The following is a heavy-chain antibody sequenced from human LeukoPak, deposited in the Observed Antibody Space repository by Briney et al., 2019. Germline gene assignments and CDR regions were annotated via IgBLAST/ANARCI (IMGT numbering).Heavy chain of an antibody. CDR3: TSRGIAEAAPDY. CDR2: IYYSGST. D-gene: IGHD6-13*01. J-gene: IGHJ4*02. V-gene: IGHV4-39*01. CDR1: GGSISSSSYY. Sequence: SETLSLTCTVSGGSISSSSYYWGWIREPPGKGLEWIGSIYYSGSTYYNPSLKSRVTISVDTSKNQFSLKLISVTAADSAVYYCTSRGIAEAAPDYRGQGTPVTVSS.